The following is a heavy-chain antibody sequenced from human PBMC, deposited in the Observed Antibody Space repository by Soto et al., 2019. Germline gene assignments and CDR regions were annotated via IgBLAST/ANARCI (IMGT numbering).Heavy chain of an antibody. CDR1: GFAFGTLW. J-gene: IGHJ4*02. D-gene: IGHD6-19*01. CDR2: INHDGRST. V-gene: IGHV3-74*01. CDR3: ARDPDSSGWFDY. Sequence: GGSLRLSCAASGFAFGTLWMHWVRQAPGKGLVWVSRINHDGRSTAYADSVKGRFTISRDNAKNTLYLQMNSLRVEDTAVYYCARDPDSSGWFDYWGQGTLVTVSS.